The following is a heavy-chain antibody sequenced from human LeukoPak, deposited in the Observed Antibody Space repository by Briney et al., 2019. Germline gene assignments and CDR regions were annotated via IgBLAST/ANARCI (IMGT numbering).Heavy chain of an antibody. CDR1: GYTFTGYY. V-gene: IGHV1-2*02. CDR3: ARESFSGYSHDAFDI. Sequence: ASVKVSCKASGYTFTGYYMHWVRQAPGQGLEWMGWINPKSGGTNHAQKFQGRVTMTRDTSISTAYMELSRLRSDDTAVYYCARESFSGYSHDAFDIWGQGTMVTVCS. D-gene: IGHD3-22*01. CDR2: INPKSGGT. J-gene: IGHJ3*02.